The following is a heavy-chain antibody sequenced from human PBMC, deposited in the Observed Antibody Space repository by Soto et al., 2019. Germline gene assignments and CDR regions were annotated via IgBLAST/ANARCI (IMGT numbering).Heavy chain of an antibody. V-gene: IGHV4-34*01. D-gene: IGHD6-13*01. CDR1: GVSFSGYY. J-gene: IGHJ4*02. CDR3: AKLIAAAGTPQTDY. CDR2: INHSGST. Sequence: SDTLSLTCAVYGVSFSGYYWSWIRKPPGKGLEWIGEINHSGSTNYNPSLKSRVTISVDTSKNQFSLKLSSVTAADTAVYYCAKLIAAAGTPQTDYWGQGTLVTVS.